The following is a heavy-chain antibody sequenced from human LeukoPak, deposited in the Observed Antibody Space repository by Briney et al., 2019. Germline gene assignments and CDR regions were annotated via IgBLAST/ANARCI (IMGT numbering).Heavy chain of an antibody. CDR1: GFTFSSYW. CDR3: ARDPTYYDYVWGSYRYPDY. D-gene: IGHD3-16*02. V-gene: IGHV3-7*01. CDR2: IKQDGSEK. J-gene: IGHJ4*02. Sequence: SGGSLRLSCAASGFTFSSYWMSWVRQAPGKGLEWVANIKQDGSEKYYVDSVKGRFTISRDNAKNSLYLQMNSLRAEDTAVYYCARDPTYYDYVWGSYRYPDYWGQGTLVTVSS.